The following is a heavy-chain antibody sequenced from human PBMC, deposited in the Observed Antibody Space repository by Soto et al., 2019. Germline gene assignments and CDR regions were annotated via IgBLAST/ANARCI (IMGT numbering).Heavy chain of an antibody. CDR2: ISNSGGST. J-gene: IGHJ4*02. V-gene: IGHV3-23*01. Sequence: EVQLLESGGGLVQPGGSLRLSCAASGFTFSSYAMSWAXQAPGKGLEWVSSISNSGGSTYHADSVKGRFTISRDDSEKTLYLQMNSLRVEDAAIYFCAQGKISTTGLNYWGQGTLVTVSS. D-gene: IGHD1-1*01. CDR3: AQGKISTTGLNY. CDR1: GFTFSSYA.